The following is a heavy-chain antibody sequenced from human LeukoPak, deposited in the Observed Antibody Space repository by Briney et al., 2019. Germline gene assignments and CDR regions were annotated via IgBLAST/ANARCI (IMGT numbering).Heavy chain of an antibody. CDR2: ISWNSGSI. J-gene: IGHJ4*02. V-gene: IGHV3-9*01. Sequence: GGSLRLSCAASGFTFDDYAMHWVRQAPGKGLEWVSCISWNSGSIGYADSVKGRFTISRDNAKNSLYLQMNSLRAEDTALYYCAKDVSGSGWYYFDYWGQGTLVTVSS. CDR3: AKDVSGSGWYYFDY. D-gene: IGHD6-19*01. CDR1: GFTFDDYA.